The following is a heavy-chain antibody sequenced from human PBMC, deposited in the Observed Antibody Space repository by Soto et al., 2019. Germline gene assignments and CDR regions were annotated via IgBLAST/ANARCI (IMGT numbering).Heavy chain of an antibody. Sequence: QVQLVQSGAEVKKPGASVKVSCKASGYTFTSYGISWVRQAPGQGLEWMGWISAYNGNTNYAQKLQGRVTRTTDTATSTAYMELRSLRSDDTAVYYCARTPRLHSSGWYFPDYWGQGTLVTVSS. V-gene: IGHV1-18*04. J-gene: IGHJ4*02. CDR3: ARTPRLHSSGWYFPDY. CDR2: ISAYNGNT. D-gene: IGHD6-19*01. CDR1: GYTFTSYG.